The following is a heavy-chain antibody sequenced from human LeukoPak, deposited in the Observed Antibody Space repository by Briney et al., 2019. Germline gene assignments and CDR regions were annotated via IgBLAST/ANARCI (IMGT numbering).Heavy chain of an antibody. Sequence: GGSLRLSCAASGFTFSSYAMSWVRQAPGKGLEWVSAISGSSGSTYYADSVKGRFTISRDNSKNTLYLQMNSLRAEDTAVYYCAKDEPGGYSYGYPPFDYWGQGTLVTVSS. CDR3: AKDEPGGYSYGYPPFDY. D-gene: IGHD5-18*01. CDR1: GFTFSSYA. CDR2: ISGSSGST. V-gene: IGHV3-23*01. J-gene: IGHJ4*02.